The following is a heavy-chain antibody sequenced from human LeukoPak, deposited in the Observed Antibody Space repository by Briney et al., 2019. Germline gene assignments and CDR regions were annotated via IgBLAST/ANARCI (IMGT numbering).Heavy chain of an antibody. CDR3: TGYSSGWSSGGGY. Sequence: SETLSLTCTVSGGSISSLTYYWGWIRQPPGKGLEWIASIHYSGTTYYSPSLKSRVAISVDRSNNQFSLRLSSVTAADTAAYFCTGYSSGWSSGGGYWGQGTLVTVSS. V-gene: IGHV4-39*03. J-gene: IGHJ4*02. CDR1: GGSISSLTYY. D-gene: IGHD6-19*01. CDR2: IHYSGTT.